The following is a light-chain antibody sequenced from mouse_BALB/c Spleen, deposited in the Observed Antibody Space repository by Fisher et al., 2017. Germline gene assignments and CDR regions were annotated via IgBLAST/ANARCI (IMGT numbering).Light chain of an antibody. CDR2: STS. Sequence: DIVLTQSPAIMSASLGERVTMTCTASSSVSSSYLHWYQQKQGSSPKLWIYSTSNLASGVPARFSGSGSGTSYSRTISSVEAEDAATYYCQQYSGYPLTFGAGTKLELK. CDR1: SSVSSSY. V-gene: IGKV4-57-1*01. CDR3: QQYSGYPLT. J-gene: IGKJ5*01.